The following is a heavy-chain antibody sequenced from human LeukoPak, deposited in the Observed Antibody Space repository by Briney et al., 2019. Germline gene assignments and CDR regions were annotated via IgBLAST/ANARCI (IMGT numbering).Heavy chain of an antibody. V-gene: IGHV3-21*01. CDR1: GFPFSSYA. CDR2: INSGSSYI. J-gene: IGHJ5*02. Sequence: GGSLSLSCAASGFPFSSYAMNWVRQAPGKGLEWVSSINSGSSYIYYTDSVKGRFTISRDNAKNSLNLQMNSLRAEDTAVYYCARSGVVVAALERGVANWFDPWGQGTLVTVSS. D-gene: IGHD2-15*01. CDR3: ARSGVVVAALERGVANWFDP.